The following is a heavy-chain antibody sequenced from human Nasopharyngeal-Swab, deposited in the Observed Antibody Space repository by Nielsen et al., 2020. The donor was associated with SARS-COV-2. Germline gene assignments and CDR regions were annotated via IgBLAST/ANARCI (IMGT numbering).Heavy chain of an antibody. J-gene: IGHJ5*02. Sequence: ASVKVSCKASGFTFSHYFMHWVRQAPGQGLEWMGVITPSGGATNYARKFRGRVTMTRDPSTSTVYLDLSSLKSEDTAVYFCASEPGGMAAPGKHFDPWGQGTLVTVPS. V-gene: IGHV1-46*01. CDR2: ITPSGGAT. CDR3: ASEPGGMAAPGKHFDP. CDR1: GFTFSHYF. D-gene: IGHD6-13*01.